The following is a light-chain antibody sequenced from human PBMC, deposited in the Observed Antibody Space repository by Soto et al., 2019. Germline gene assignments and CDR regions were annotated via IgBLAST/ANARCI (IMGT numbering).Light chain of an antibody. CDR2: SNN. CDR3: ATWDDSLDAAV. J-gene: IGLJ7*01. Sequence: QSVLTQPPSASGTPGQRVTISCCGSTSNIGSNTVKWYQQLPGTAPKLLIYSNNQRPSGVPDRFSGSRSGTSASLAISGLQSEDEADYYCATWDDSLDAAVFGGGTQLTVL. V-gene: IGLV1-44*01. CDR1: TSNIGSNT.